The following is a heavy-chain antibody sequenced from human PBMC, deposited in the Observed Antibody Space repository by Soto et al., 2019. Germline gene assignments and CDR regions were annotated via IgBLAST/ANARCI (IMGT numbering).Heavy chain of an antibody. CDR1: GFTFSSYT. CDR2: IGNNSTYI. J-gene: IGHJ4*02. D-gene: IGHD3-16*01. Sequence: NPGGSLRLSCAASGFTFSSYTMNWVRQAPGKGLEWVSSIGNNSTYIYYADSVKGRFTISRGNAKNSLHLQMNSLRAEDTAVYFCARFGLGPTHFDYWGQGTLVTVSS. CDR3: ARFGLGPTHFDY. V-gene: IGHV3-21*01.